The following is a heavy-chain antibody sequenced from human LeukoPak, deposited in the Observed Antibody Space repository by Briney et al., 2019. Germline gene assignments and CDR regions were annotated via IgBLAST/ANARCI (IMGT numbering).Heavy chain of an antibody. Sequence: SQTLSLTCTVSGGSISSGGYYWSWIRQHPGKGLEWIGYIYYSGSTYYNPSLKSRVTISVDTSKNQFSLKLSSVTAADTAVYYCAVGEYVWGSPVGLYWGQGTLVTVSS. D-gene: IGHD3-16*01. J-gene: IGHJ4*02. V-gene: IGHV4-31*03. CDR2: IYYSGST. CDR1: GGSISSGGYY. CDR3: AVGEYVWGSPVGLY.